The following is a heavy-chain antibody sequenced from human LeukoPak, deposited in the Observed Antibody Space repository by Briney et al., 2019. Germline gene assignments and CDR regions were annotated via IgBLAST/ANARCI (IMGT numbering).Heavy chain of an antibody. CDR2: VAKNGGHK. D-gene: IGHD4-11*01. Sequence: GGSLRLSCVASGFTFSDYGIQWVRQAPGKGLEWVAVVAKNGGHKVYSDSVKGRLSISRDNSKNTAFLQMDSLRTEDAAVYFCAREHSHSNWFFDLWGPGTPVTVSS. CDR3: AREHSHSNWFFDL. V-gene: IGHV3-30*03. J-gene: IGHJ2*01. CDR1: GFTFSDYG.